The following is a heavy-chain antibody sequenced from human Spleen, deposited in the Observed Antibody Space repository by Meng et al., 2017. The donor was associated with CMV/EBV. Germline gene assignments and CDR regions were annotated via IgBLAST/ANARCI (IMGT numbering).Heavy chain of an antibody. CDR3: ARENAYGFDI. CDR2: IYSGGGT. J-gene: IGHJ3*02. D-gene: IGHD2-2*01. CDR1: GFTFRSYW. V-gene: IGHV3-53*01. Sequence: GGSLRLSCAASGFTFRSYWMTWVRQAPGKGLESVSIIYSGGGTHHADSVKGRFTISRDTSKNTLYLQMNSLRAEDTAVYYCARENAYGFDIWGQGTKVTVSS.